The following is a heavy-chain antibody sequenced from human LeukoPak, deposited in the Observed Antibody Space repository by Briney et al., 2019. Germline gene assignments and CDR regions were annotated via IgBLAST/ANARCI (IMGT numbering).Heavy chain of an antibody. V-gene: IGHV3-30-3*01. Sequence: GGSLRLSCAASGFTFSSYAMHWVRQAPGKGLEWVAVISYDGSNKYYADSVKGRFTISRDNSKNTLYLQMNSLRAEDTAVYYCAREARYYDSSGILGYWGQGNLVTVSS. CDR3: AREARYYDSSGILGY. CDR1: GFTFSSYA. D-gene: IGHD3-22*01. J-gene: IGHJ4*02. CDR2: ISYDGSNK.